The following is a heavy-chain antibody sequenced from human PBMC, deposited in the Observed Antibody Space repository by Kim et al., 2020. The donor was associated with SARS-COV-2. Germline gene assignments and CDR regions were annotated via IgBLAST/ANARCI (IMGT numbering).Heavy chain of an antibody. Sequence: NDYAVSVKSRITINPDTSKNQFSLQLNSVTPEDTAVYYCARGSPVAGFDYWGQGTLVTVSS. CDR2: N. CDR3: ARGSPVAGFDY. D-gene: IGHD6-19*01. V-gene: IGHV6-1*01. J-gene: IGHJ4*02.